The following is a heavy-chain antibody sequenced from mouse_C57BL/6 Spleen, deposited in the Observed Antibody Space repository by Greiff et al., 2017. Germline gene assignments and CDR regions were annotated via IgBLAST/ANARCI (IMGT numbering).Heavy chain of an antibody. V-gene: IGHV5-9-1*02. CDR2: ISSGGDYI. Sequence: DVQLVESGEGLVKPGGSLKLSCAASGFTFSSYAMSWVRQTPEKRLEWVAYISSGGDYIYYAATVKGRFTISRDNARNTLYLQMSSLKSEDTAMYYCTRDLGANWSYYYAMDYWGQGTSVTVSS. CDR3: TRDLGANWSYYYAMDY. J-gene: IGHJ4*01. CDR1: GFTFSSYA. D-gene: IGHD4-1*01.